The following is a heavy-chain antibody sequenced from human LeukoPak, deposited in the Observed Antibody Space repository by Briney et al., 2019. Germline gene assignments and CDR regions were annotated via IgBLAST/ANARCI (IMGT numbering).Heavy chain of an antibody. CDR3: ASELPTAMVPYYGMDV. J-gene: IGHJ6*02. CDR2: IIPILGIA. V-gene: IGHV1-69*04. D-gene: IGHD5-18*01. Sequence: ASVKVSCKASGGTFSSYGISWVRQAPGQGLEWMGRIIPILGIANYAQKFQGRVTITADKSTSTAYMELSSLRSEDTAVYYCASELPTAMVPYYGMDVWGQGTTVTVSS. CDR1: GGTFSSYG.